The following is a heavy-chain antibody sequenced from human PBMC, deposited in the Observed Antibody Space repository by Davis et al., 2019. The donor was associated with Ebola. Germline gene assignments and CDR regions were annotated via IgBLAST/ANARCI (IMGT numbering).Heavy chain of an antibody. CDR3: AREAYSSGWNAFDI. J-gene: IGHJ3*02. CDR2: INHSGST. V-gene: IGHV4-34*01. D-gene: IGHD6-19*01. CDR1: GGSFSGYY. Sequence: MPSETLSLTCAAYGGSFSGYYWSWIRQPPGKGLEWIGEINHSGSTNYNPSLKSRVTISVDTSKNQFSLKLSSVTAADTAVYYCAREAYSSGWNAFDIWGQGTMVTVSS.